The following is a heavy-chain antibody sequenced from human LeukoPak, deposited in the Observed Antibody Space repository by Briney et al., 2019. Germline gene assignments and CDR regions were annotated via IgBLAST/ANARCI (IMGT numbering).Heavy chain of an antibody. J-gene: IGHJ4*02. CDR2: ISGSGGST. CDR3: ARDRGWYRADI. V-gene: IGHV3-23*01. D-gene: IGHD6-19*01. Sequence: GGSLRLSCAASGFTFSSYGMGWVRQAPGKGLEWVSGISGSGGSTYYADSVKGRFTISRDNAKNSLSLHMNSLRDEDTAVYYCARDRGWYRADIWGRGTLVTVSS. CDR1: GFTFSSYG.